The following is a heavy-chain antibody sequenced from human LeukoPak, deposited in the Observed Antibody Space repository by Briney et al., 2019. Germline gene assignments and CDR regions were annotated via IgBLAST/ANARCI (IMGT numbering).Heavy chain of an antibody. D-gene: IGHD3-22*01. CDR1: EFTFSHHW. CDR3: ARVLHKRNYDSSDYYGS. CDR2: IKQDGSET. J-gene: IGHJ5*01. Sequence: GGSLRLSCAASEFTFSHHWMTWVRQAPGKGLELVANIKQDGSETYYVDSVKGRFTISRDNAKNPLYLQLNSLRAEDTAVYYCARVLHKRNYDSSDYYGSWGQEPWSPSPQ. V-gene: IGHV3-7*04.